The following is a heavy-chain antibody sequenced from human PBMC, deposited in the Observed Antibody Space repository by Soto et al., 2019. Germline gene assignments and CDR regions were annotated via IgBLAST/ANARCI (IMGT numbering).Heavy chain of an antibody. J-gene: IGHJ5*02. V-gene: IGHV3-48*02. Sequence: GGSLRLSCAASGFTFSSYSMNWVRQAPGKGLEWVSYISSSSSTIYYADSVKGRFTISRDNAKNSLYLQMNSLRDEDTAVYYCARNRGGSLFYNWFDPWGQGTLVTVSS. CDR3: ARNRGGSLFYNWFDP. D-gene: IGHD2-15*01. CDR1: GFTFSSYS. CDR2: ISSSSSTI.